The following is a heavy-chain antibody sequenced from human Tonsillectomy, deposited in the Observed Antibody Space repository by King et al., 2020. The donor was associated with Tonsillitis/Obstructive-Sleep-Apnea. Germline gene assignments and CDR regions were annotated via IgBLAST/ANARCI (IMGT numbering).Heavy chain of an antibody. J-gene: IGHJ5*02. CDR2: IYYSGST. Sequence: QLQESGPGLVKPSETLSLTCTVSGGSINSYSWHWIRQPPGKGLEWIGYIYYSGSTDYNPSLKIRVNISVDTAKNQFSLKLTSIPSADTAMYYCGRGRLPGGKNWLDPWGQGTLVTVSS. CDR3: GRGRLPGGKNWLDP. V-gene: IGHV4-59*01. D-gene: IGHD4-23*01. CDR1: GGSINSYS.